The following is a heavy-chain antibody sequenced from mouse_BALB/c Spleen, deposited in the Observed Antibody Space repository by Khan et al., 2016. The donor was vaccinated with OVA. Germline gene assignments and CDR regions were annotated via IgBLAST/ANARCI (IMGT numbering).Heavy chain of an antibody. J-gene: IGHJ4*01. CDR1: GYIFTNYG. Sequence: QIQLVQSGPELKKPGETVKISCKASGYIFTNYGMTWVKQAPGKGLKWMGWINTYTGEPTYADDFKGRFAFSLETSANTAYLQINNLINEDTATYFCARTLYGSGYDYAMDYWGQGTSVTVSS. CDR3: ARTLYGSGYDYAMDY. V-gene: IGHV9-3-1*01. CDR2: INTYTGEP. D-gene: IGHD1-1*01.